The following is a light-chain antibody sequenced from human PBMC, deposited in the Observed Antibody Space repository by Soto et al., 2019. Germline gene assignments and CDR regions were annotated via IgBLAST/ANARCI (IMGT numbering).Light chain of an antibody. Sequence: QSALTQTASVSGSPGQSITISCTGTSSDVGGYDYVSWYQQHPGKVPKLIIFEVSNRPSGVSSRFSGSKAANTASLTISGLQAEDEADYYCSSYTSTSIVIFGGGTKLTVL. CDR3: SSYTSTSIVI. J-gene: IGLJ2*01. CDR1: SSDVGGYDY. V-gene: IGLV2-14*01. CDR2: EVS.